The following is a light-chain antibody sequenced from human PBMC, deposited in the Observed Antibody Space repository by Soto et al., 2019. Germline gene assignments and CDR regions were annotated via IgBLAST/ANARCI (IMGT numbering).Light chain of an antibody. J-gene: IGKJ2*01. CDR2: DGY. Sequence: DIQMTQSPSTLSASVGDRVTITGRASQTINSKLAWYQKKPGQAPKLLIFDGYNLESGVPSRFSGSGSGTEFTLSIGSLQPDDFATYYCQQYETYFRYTFGQGTKLDIK. CDR3: QQYETYFRYT. CDR1: QTINSK. V-gene: IGKV1-5*01.